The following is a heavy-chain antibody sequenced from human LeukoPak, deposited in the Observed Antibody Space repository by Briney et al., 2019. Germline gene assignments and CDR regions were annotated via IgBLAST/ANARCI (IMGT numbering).Heavy chain of an antibody. J-gene: IGHJ4*02. CDR1: GGSFSGYY. Sequence: SETLSLTSAVSGGSFSGYYWSWIRQPPGKGLEWIGEINHSGSTNYNPSLKSRVTISVDTSKNQFSLKLSSVTAADTAVYYCARGYSGYDYDPHFDYWGQGTLVTVSS. CDR2: INHSGST. CDR3: ARGYSGYDYDPHFDY. V-gene: IGHV4-34*01. D-gene: IGHD5-12*01.